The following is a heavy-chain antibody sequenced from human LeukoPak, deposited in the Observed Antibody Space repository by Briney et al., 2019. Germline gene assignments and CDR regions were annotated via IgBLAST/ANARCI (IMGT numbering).Heavy chain of an antibody. Sequence: PGGSLRLSCAASGFTFSSYGMHWVRQAPGKGLEWVAVIWYDGSNKYYADSVKGRFTISGDNSKNALYLQMNSLRAEDTAVYYCARDRLYYDSSGVGFDYWGQGTLVTVSS. CDR3: ARDRLYYDSSGVGFDY. D-gene: IGHD3-22*01. J-gene: IGHJ4*02. V-gene: IGHV3-33*01. CDR1: GFTFSSYG. CDR2: IWYDGSNK.